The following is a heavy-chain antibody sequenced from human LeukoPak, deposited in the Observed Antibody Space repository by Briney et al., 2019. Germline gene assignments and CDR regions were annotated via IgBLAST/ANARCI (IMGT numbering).Heavy chain of an antibody. Sequence: ASVKVSCKASGYTFTGYYMHWVRQAPGQGLEWMAWINTNTGNPTYAQGFTGRFVFSLDTSVSTAYLQITSLKAEDTAVYYCARDEEVGAAAFDIWGQGTMVTVSS. V-gene: IGHV7-4-1*02. CDR1: GYTFTGYY. J-gene: IGHJ3*02. D-gene: IGHD1-26*01. CDR2: INTNTGNP. CDR3: ARDEEVGAAAFDI.